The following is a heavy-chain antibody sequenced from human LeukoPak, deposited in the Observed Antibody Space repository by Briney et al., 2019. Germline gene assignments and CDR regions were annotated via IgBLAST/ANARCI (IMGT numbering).Heavy chain of an antibody. CDR1: GGSISNYY. CDR2: IYYTGDT. J-gene: IGHJ4*02. V-gene: IGHV4-59*08. Sequence: PSETLSLTCTVSGGSISNYYWSWIRQPPGKGLEWIGYIYYTGDTNHNPPLKSRVTISIDTSKNQLSLTLHSVTAADTAVYYCARHPFATPFDYWGQGILVTVSS. CDR3: ARHPFATPFDY. D-gene: IGHD2-15*01.